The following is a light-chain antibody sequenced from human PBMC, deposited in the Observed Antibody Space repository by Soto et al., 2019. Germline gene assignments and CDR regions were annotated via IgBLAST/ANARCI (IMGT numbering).Light chain of an antibody. Sequence: IVSTHSPGTLSWSPGEIATVSCRASQDVSSNLAWYQQKPGQAPRLLIYGASTRATGIPARFSGNGSGTEFTLTISSLQYEDFAVYYCQQYNNWPTFGQGNKVDNK. J-gene: IGKJ1*01. CDR1: QDVSSN. CDR2: GAS. V-gene: IGKV3-15*01. CDR3: QQYNNWPT.